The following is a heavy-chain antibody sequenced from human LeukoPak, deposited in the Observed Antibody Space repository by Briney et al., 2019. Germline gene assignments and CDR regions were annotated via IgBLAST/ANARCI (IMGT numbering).Heavy chain of an antibody. D-gene: IGHD3-22*01. CDR3: AGGGITMIVRPYDY. CDR1: GYTFTSYA. J-gene: IGHJ4*02. Sequence: ASVKVSCKASGYTFTSYAMNWVRQAPGQGLEWMGWINTNTGNPTYAQGFTGWFVFSLDTSVSTAYLQISSLKAEDTAVYYCAGGGITMIVRPYDYWGQGTLVTVSS. V-gene: IGHV7-4-1*02. CDR2: INTNTGNP.